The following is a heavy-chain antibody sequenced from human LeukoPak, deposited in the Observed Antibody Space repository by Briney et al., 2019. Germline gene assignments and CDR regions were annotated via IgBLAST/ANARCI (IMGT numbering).Heavy chain of an antibody. CDR1: GFTFSSYG. V-gene: IGHV3-74*01. CDR3: ARVFGGSYTTYYYYGMDV. CDR2: INSGGSST. Sequence: GRSLRLSCAASGFTFSSYGMHWVRQAPGKGLVWVSRINSGGSSTSYADSVKGRFTISRDNAKNTLYLQMNSLRAEDTAVYYCARVFGGSYTTYYYYGMDVWGQGTTVTVSS. J-gene: IGHJ6*02. D-gene: IGHD1-26*01.